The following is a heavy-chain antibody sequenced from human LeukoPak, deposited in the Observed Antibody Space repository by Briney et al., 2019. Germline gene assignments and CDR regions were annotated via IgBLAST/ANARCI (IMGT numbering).Heavy chain of an antibody. CDR2: VNPKSGDS. Sequence: ASVKVSCKASGYTFTNYHMHWVRQAPGHGLEWMGLVNPKSGDSDFLQKFQGRVTVTTDVSTTTIYMELNNLRSDDTAVYYCARDRGVPGPGNALDIWGQGTMVTVSS. CDR1: GYTFTNYH. CDR3: ARDRGVPGPGNALDI. V-gene: IGHV1-2*06. J-gene: IGHJ3*02. D-gene: IGHD2-8*01.